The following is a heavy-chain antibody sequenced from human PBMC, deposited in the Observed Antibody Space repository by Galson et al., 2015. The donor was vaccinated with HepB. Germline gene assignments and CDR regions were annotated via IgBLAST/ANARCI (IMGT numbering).Heavy chain of an antibody. Sequence: SLRLSCAASGFTVSTNYMNWVRQAPGKGLEWVSVIYSSGSTFYADSVKGRFTISRHNSQNTLYLQMNSLRPEDTAVYFCARGGIHVGLNYFHYGMDVWGQGTTVTVSS. CDR2: IYSSGST. CDR1: GFTVSTNY. V-gene: IGHV3-53*04. CDR3: ARGGIHVGLNYFHYGMDV. D-gene: IGHD1-1*01. J-gene: IGHJ6*02.